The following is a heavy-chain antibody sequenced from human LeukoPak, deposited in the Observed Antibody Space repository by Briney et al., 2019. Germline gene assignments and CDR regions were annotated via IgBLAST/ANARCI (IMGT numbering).Heavy chain of an antibody. D-gene: IGHD6-6*01. CDR3: ARDLEGSPSDY. Sequence: PSEILSLTCTVSGGSISSGSYYWSWIRQPAGKGLEWIGRIYTSGSTNYNPSLKSRVTISVDTSKNQFSLKLSSVTAADTAVYYCARDLEGSPSDYWGQGTLVTVSS. CDR1: GGSISSGSYY. V-gene: IGHV4-61*02. CDR2: IYTSGST. J-gene: IGHJ4*02.